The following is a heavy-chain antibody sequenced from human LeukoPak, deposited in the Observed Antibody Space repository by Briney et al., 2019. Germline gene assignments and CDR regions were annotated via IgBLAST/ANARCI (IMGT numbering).Heavy chain of an antibody. D-gene: IGHD1-26*01. V-gene: IGHV5-51*01. CDR3: ARRRYSGSPNWFDP. J-gene: IGHJ5*02. Sequence: GESLKISCEASGHSFTNHWIGWVRQMPGKGLEWMGIIDLGDSDTKYSPSFQGQVTISLAKSISTAYLQWRSLKASDTAMYYCARRRYSGSPNWFDPWGQGTLVTVSS. CDR1: GHSFTNHW. CDR2: IDLGDSDT.